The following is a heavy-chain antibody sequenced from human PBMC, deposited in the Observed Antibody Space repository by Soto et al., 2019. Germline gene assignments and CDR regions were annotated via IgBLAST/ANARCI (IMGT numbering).Heavy chain of an antibody. CDR3: ARGPITIFGVVMYFEY. J-gene: IGHJ4*02. CDR1: GGTFSSYA. Sequence: QVQLVQSGAEVKKPGSSVKVSCKASGGTFSSYAISWVRQAPGQGLEWMGGIIPFFGTANYAQKFQGRVTITADESTSTAYMGLSRLRSEDTAVYYCARGPITIFGVVMYFEYWGQGTLVTVSS. D-gene: IGHD3-3*01. CDR2: IIPFFGTA. V-gene: IGHV1-69*01.